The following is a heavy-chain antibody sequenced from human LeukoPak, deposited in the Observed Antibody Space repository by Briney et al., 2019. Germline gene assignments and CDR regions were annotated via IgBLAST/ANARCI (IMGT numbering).Heavy chain of an antibody. V-gene: IGHV3-48*02. Sequence: PGGPLRLSCAASGFTFTNYNMDWVRQAPGKGLEWVSYISSSSSTIYYADSVKGRFTISRDNAKNSLYLQMNSLRDEDTAVYYCARVGYAFDTWGQGTMVTVSS. CDR2: ISSSSSTI. J-gene: IGHJ3*02. CDR3: ARVGYAFDT. CDR1: GFTFTNYN.